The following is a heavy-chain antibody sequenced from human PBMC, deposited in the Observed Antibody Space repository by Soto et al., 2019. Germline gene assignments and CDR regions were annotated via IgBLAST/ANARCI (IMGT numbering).Heavy chain of an antibody. J-gene: IGHJ3*01. CDR3: ANINLRVKNSFDL. CDR2: ISASGGTT. Sequence: EVQLLESGGGLVQPGGSLRLSCAASGFTFSSSAMSWVRQAPGKGLEWISGISASGGTTYYADSVKGRFTISRDKSQNHLDLEMNSLKGEDKAVFYCANINLRVKNSFDLWGQGTMVTVSS. CDR1: GFTFSSSA. V-gene: IGHV3-23*01. D-gene: IGHD1-20*01.